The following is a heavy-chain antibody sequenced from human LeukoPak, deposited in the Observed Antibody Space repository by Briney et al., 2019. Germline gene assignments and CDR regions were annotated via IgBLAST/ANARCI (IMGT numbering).Heavy chain of an antibody. CDR3: VKARRDGYNSWGIFDY. V-gene: IGHV3-74*01. J-gene: IGHJ4*02. D-gene: IGHD5-24*01. CDR2: INSDGSST. CDR1: GFTFSSYW. Sequence: GGSLRLSCAASGFTFSSYWMHWVRQAPGKGLVWVSRINSDGSSTSYADSVKGRFTISRDNAKNSLYLQMNSLRVEDMALYYCVKARRDGYNSWGIFDYWGQGTLVTVSS.